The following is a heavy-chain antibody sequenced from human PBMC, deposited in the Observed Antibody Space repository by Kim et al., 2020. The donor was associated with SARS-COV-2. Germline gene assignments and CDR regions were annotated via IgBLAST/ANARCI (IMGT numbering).Heavy chain of an antibody. CDR1: GGTFSGYY. D-gene: IGHD4-17*01. V-gene: IGHV4-34*01. Sequence: SETLSLTCAVYGGTFSGYYWRWIRQPPGKGLEWVGEINNSGSTNYNPSLKSRVTISVDTSKNQFSLKLSSVTAADTAVYYCARGVNFYGGRAYNWFDPWGQGTLLAVSS. CDR3: ARGVNFYGGRAYNWFDP. CDR2: INNSGST. J-gene: IGHJ5*02.